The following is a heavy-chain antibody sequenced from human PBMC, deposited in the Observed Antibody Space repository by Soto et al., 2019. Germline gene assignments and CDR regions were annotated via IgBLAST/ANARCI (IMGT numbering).Heavy chain of an antibody. CDR2: ISAYNGNT. D-gene: IGHD6-6*01. CDR3: ARDIGSRAARRATLGMDV. CDR1: GYTFTSYG. J-gene: IGHJ6*02. V-gene: IGHV1-18*04. Sequence: ASVKVSCKASGYTFTSYGISWVRQAPGQGLEWMGWISAYNGNTNYAQKLRGRVTMTTDTSTSTAYMELRSLRSDDTAVYYCARDIGSRAARRATLGMDVWGQGTTVTVSS.